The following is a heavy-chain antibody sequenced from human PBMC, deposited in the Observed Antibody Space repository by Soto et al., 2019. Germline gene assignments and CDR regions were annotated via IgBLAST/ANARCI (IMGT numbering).Heavy chain of an antibody. CDR1: GGSISSYY. J-gene: IGHJ4*02. Sequence: SETVSLTCTVSGGSISSYYWSWIRQPPGKGLEWIGCIYYSGSTNYNPSLKRRVTISVDTSKKQFSLKLSSVTAADTAVYYCARDGRYCTNGVCPYYFDYWGQGTLVTVS. CDR2: IYYSGST. V-gene: IGHV4-59*01. D-gene: IGHD2-8*01. CDR3: ARDGRYCTNGVCPYYFDY.